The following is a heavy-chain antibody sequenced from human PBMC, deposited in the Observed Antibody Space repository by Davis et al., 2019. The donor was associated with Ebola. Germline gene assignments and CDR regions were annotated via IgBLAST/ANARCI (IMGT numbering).Heavy chain of an antibody. V-gene: IGHV4-39*01. CDR3: ARSLYLPFDY. CDR2: IYYSGST. D-gene: IGHD2-2*02. Sequence: ESLKISCAASGFTFSSYSMNWVRQPPGKGLEWIGSIYYSGSTYYNPSLKSRVTISVDTSKNQFSLKLSSVTAADTAVYYCARSLYLPFDYWGQGTLVTVSS. CDR1: GFTFSSYSMN. J-gene: IGHJ4*02.